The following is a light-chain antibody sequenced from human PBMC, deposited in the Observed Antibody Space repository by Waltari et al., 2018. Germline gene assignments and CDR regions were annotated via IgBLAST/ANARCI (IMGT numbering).Light chain of an antibody. V-gene: IGKV1-39*01. J-gene: IGKJ3*01. CDR2: AAS. CDR3: QQSYSTPLVT. CDR1: QSISSY. Sequence: DIQMTQSPSSLSASVGDRVTITCRASQSISSYLNWYQQKPGRAPKLLIYAASSLQSGVPSRFSGSGSGTDFTLTISSLQPEEFATYYCQQSYSTPLVTFGPGTKVDIK.